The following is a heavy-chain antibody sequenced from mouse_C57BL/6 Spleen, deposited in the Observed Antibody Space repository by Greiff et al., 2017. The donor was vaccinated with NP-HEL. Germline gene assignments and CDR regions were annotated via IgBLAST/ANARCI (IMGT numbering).Heavy chain of an antibody. CDR1: GFTFSSYG. J-gene: IGHJ1*03. Sequence: EVQGVESGGDLVKPGGSLKLSCAASGFTFSSYGMSWVRQTPDKRLEWVATISSGGSYTYYPDSVKGRFTISRDNAKNTLYLQMSSLKSEDTAMYYWARHKDSLGRDWYFDVWGTGTTVTVSS. D-gene: IGHD4-1*01. CDR2: ISSGGSYT. CDR3: ARHKDSLGRDWYFDV. V-gene: IGHV5-6*01.